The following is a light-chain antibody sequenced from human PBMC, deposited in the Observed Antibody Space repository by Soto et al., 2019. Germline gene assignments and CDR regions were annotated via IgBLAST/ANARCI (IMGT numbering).Light chain of an antibody. J-gene: IGKJ4*01. V-gene: IGKV1-6*01. CDR3: QQYNNWPLT. CDR1: QDIRSD. Sequence: AIQMTQFPSSLSASVGDRVTITCRASQDIRSDLGWYQQRPGKAPKLLIYATSSLQSGVPSRFSGSGSGTDFTLTISSLQPEDFAVYFCQQYNNWPLTFGGGTKVQIK. CDR2: ATS.